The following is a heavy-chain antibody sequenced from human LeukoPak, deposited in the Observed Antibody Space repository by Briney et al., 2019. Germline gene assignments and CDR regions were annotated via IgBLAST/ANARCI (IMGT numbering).Heavy chain of an antibody. D-gene: IGHD2-21*02. J-gene: IGHJ5*02. Sequence: SETLSLTCAVYGGSFSGYYWSWIRQPPGEGLEWIGEINHSGSTNYNPSLKSRVTISVDTSKNQFSLKLSSVTAADTAVYYCARGIPSRRVSTAYPYPWGQGTLVTVSS. CDR1: GGSFSGYY. CDR2: INHSGST. V-gene: IGHV4-34*01. CDR3: ARGIPSRRVSTAYPYP.